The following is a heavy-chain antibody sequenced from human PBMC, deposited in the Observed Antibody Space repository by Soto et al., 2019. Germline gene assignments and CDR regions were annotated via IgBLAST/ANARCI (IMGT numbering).Heavy chain of an antibody. Sequence: QVQLVQSGAEVKKPGASVKVSYVASGYTFTDHYIHWVRQAPGQGLEWMGWINPHSGDTIYAQKFQGRVNLTRDTSISTAYMELSRLRSDDTAVYYCARGRTVNFYGIDVWGQGTTVTVSS. CDR1: GYTFTDHY. CDR2: INPHSGDT. CDR3: ARGRTVNFYGIDV. D-gene: IGHD4-17*01. V-gene: IGHV1-2*02. J-gene: IGHJ6*02.